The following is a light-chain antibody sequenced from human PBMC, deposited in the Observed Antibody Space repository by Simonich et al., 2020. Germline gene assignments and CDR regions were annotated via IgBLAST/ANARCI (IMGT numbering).Light chain of an antibody. CDR1: SSDDGVYNF. CDR2: DVS. Sequence: QSPLTQPASVSGPPGQSITISCTGTSSDDGVYNFVSWYQQHPGKAPKLMIYDVSKRPSVVSNRFSGAKSGNTGSQTISRLQAEDEADCYCSSYTSSSTVVFGGVTKLTVL. CDR3: SSYTSSSTVV. J-gene: IGLJ2*01. V-gene: IGLV2-14*01.